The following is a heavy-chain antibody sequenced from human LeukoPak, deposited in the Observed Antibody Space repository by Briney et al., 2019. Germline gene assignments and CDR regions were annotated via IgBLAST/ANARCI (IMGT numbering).Heavy chain of an antibody. CDR3: ARDPGYCTGGSCYNEDY. Sequence: GGSLRLSCAASGFTFSSYWMHWVRQAPGKGLVWVSRINSDGSSTSYADSVKGRFTISRDNAKNTLYLQMNSLRAEDTAVYYCARDPGYCTGGSCYNEDYWGQGTLVTVSS. CDR1: GFTFSSYW. V-gene: IGHV3-74*01. J-gene: IGHJ4*02. D-gene: IGHD2-15*01. CDR2: INSDGSST.